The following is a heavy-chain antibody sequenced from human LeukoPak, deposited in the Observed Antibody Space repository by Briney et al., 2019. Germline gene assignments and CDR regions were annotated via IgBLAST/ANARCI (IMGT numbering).Heavy chain of an antibody. J-gene: IGHJ4*02. D-gene: IGHD3-22*01. CDR1: GGSISSYY. V-gene: IGHV4-59*12. Sequence: SETLSLTCTVSGGSISSYYWSWIRQPPGKGLEWIGYIYYSGSTNYNPSLKSRVTISVDTSKNQFSLKLSSVTAADTAVYYCARDYISSSGYYSWGQGTLVTVSS. CDR3: ARDYISSSGYYS. CDR2: IYYSGST.